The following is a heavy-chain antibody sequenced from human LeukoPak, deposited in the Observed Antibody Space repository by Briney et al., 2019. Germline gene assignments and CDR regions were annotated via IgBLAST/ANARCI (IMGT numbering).Heavy chain of an antibody. Sequence: QSGGSLRLSCAASGFTFDDYAMHWVRQAPGKGLEWVSGISWNSGSIGYADSVKGRFTIFRDNAKNSLYLQMNSLRAEDTALYYCAKDIFTMVRGVVDYWGQGTLVTVSS. D-gene: IGHD3-10*01. J-gene: IGHJ4*02. CDR2: ISWNSGSI. CDR1: GFTFDDYA. CDR3: AKDIFTMVRGVVDY. V-gene: IGHV3-9*01.